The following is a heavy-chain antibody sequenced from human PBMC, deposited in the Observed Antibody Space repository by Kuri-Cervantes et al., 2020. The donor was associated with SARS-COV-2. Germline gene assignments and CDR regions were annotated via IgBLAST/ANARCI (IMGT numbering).Heavy chain of an antibody. CDR3: ARGRTRSTIYFFDS. V-gene: IGHV4-61*01. CDR2: IHSGAST. D-gene: IGHD5/OR15-5a*01. CDR1: GGSVSTLSDN. Sequence: LSCTVAGGSVSTLSDNWSWLRQSPGEGLEWIGHIHSGASTTYNPSLKSRATISADTSKNQVSLTLSSVTAADTAVYYCARGRTRSTIYFFDSWGQGTLVTVSS. J-gene: IGHJ4*02.